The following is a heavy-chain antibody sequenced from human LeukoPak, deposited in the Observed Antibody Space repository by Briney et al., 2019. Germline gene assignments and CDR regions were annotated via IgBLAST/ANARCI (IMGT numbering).Heavy chain of an antibody. CDR1: GFTFSSYE. D-gene: IGHD3-3*01. J-gene: IGHJ4*02. CDR2: ISSSGSTI. Sequence: GGSLRLSCAASGFTFSSYEMNWVRQAPGKGLEWVSYISSSGSTIYYADSVKGRFTISRDNAKNSLYLQMNSLRAEDTAVYYCARDRRRITIFGVVIIPTYFDYWGQGTLVTVSS. CDR3: ARDRRRITIFGVVIIPTYFDY. V-gene: IGHV3-48*03.